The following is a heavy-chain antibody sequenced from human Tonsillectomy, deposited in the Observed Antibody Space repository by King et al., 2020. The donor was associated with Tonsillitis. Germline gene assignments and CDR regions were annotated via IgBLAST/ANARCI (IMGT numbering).Heavy chain of an antibody. CDR1: GYTFTGYY. J-gene: IGHJ4*02. Sequence: LQLVQSGAEVKKPGASVKVSCKASGYTFTGYYMHWVRQAPGQGLEWMGWINPNSGGTNYAQKFQGRVTMTRDTSISTAYMELSRLRSGDTAVYYCARDPARLGDSSGWYILDWGEGTLVSVSS. V-gene: IGHV1-2*02. CDR3: ARDPARLGDSSGWYILD. CDR2: INPNSGGT. D-gene: IGHD6-19*01.